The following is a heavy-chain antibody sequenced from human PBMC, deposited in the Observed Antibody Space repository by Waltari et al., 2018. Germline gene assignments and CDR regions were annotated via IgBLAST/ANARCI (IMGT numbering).Heavy chain of an antibody. Sequence: QVQLQESGPGLVKPSETLSLTCTVSGGSISSYYWSWIRQPPGKGLEWIGYIYYSGSTNYNPSRKSGVTISVDTSKNQCSLKLSSVTAADTAVYYCASSLVPDTAMVMGINYYGMDVWGQGTTVTVSS. CDR1: GGSISSYY. CDR3: ASSLVPDTAMVMGINYYGMDV. D-gene: IGHD5-18*01. V-gene: IGHV4-59*01. J-gene: IGHJ6*02. CDR2: IYYSGST.